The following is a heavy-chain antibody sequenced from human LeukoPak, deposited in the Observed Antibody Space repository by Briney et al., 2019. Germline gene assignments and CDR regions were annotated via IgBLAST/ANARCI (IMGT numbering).Heavy chain of an antibody. CDR2: ISAYNGNT. CDR3: ARSPRKYCSSTSCYREEDY. V-gene: IGHV1-18*01. D-gene: IGHD2-2*02. CDR1: GYTFTSYG. Sequence: ASVKVSCTASGYTFTSYGISWVRQAPGQGLEWMGWISAYNGNTNYAQKLQGRVTMTTDTSTSTAYMELRSLRSDDTAVYYCARSPRKYCSSTSCYREEDYWGQGTLVTVSS. J-gene: IGHJ4*02.